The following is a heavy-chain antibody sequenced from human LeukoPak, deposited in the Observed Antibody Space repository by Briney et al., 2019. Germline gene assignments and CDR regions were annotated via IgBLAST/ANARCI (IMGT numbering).Heavy chain of an antibody. CDR2: INLNSGGT. V-gene: IGHV1-2*02. J-gene: IGHJ4*02. CDR1: GFTFTGYY. D-gene: IGHD4-11*01. Sequence: ASVKVSCKTSGFTFTGYYVHWVRQAPGQGLEWMGWINLNSGGTTYAQNFQGRVTMTRDTSISTAYMELSRLRSDDTAVYFCAKDAVTVATPYFDFWGQGTLVTVSS. CDR3: AKDAVTVATPYFDF.